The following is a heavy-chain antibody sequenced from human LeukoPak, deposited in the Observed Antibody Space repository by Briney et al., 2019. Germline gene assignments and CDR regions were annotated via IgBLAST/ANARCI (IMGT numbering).Heavy chain of an antibody. CDR2: IYYRGNT. CDR3: ARHVDWRWFDP. V-gene: IGHV4-39*01. Sequence: ASETLSLTCTVSGDSITSFSDYWGWIRQPPGKGLEWIGTIYYRGNTYYNPSLKGRVTISLDTSKNQFSLKLRSVTAADTAVYYCARHVDWRWFDPWGQGTLVTVSS. J-gene: IGHJ5*02. CDR1: GDSITSFSDY. D-gene: IGHD2-21*01.